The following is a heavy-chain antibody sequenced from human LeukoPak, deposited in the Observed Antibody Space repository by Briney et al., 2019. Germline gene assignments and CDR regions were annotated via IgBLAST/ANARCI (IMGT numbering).Heavy chain of an antibody. CDR1: GFTFSSYA. CDR2: ISVSGGST. J-gene: IGHJ4*02. CDR3: AKEEGLRYFDWSVYFDY. Sequence: GGSLRLSCAASGFTFSSYAMSWVRQAPGKGLEWVSAISVSGGSTYYADSVKGRFTISRDNSKNTLYLQMNSLRAEDTAVYYCAKEEGLRYFDWSVYFDYWGQGTLVTVSS. V-gene: IGHV3-23*01. D-gene: IGHD3-9*01.